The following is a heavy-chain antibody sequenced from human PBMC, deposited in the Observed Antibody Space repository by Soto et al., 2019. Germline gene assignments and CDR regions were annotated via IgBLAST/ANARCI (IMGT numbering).Heavy chain of an antibody. CDR1: GGSVSSSNYY. CDR2: SYYSGSA. V-gene: IGHV4-61*01. J-gene: IGHJ4*02. CDR3: ARERTGDPTFFDY. Sequence: QVQLQESGPGLVKPSETLSLTCTVSGGSVSSSNYYWSWIRQPPGKGLEWLGYSYYSGSASYNPSLKSRITVSVDTSKNQFSLKLSSVTAADTAVYYCARERTGDPTFFDYWGQGTLVTVSS. D-gene: IGHD1-1*01.